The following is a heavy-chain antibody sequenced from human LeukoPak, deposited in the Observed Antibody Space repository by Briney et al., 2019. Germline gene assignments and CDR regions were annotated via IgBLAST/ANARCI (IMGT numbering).Heavy chain of an antibody. CDR3: ARGGGGSPYYFDY. V-gene: IGHV4-59*01. Sequence: PSETLSLTCTVSGGSISSYYWSWIRQPPGKGLEWIGYIYYSGSTNYNPSLKSRVTISADTSKNQFSLKLSSVTAADTAVYYCARGGGGSPYYFDYWGQGTLVTVSS. CDR2: IYYSGST. CDR1: GGSISSYY. J-gene: IGHJ4*02. D-gene: IGHD2-15*01.